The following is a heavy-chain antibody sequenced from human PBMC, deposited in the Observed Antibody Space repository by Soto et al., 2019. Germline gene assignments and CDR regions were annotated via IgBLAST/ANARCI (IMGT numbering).Heavy chain of an antibody. J-gene: IGHJ4*02. CDR3: AKAKYSSSSGPFTVDY. CDR2: ISGSGGST. V-gene: IGHV3-23*01. CDR1: GFTFSSYA. Sequence: EVQLLESGGGLVQPGGSLRLSCAASGFTFSSYAMSWVRQAPGKGLEWVSAISGSGGSTYYADSVKGRFTISRDNSNNTLYLQMNSLRAEDTAVYYCAKAKYSSSSGPFTVDYWGQGTLVTVSS. D-gene: IGHD6-6*01.